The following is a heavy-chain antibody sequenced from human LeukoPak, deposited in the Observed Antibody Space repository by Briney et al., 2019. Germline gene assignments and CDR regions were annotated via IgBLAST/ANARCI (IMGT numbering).Heavy chain of an antibody. J-gene: IGHJ5*02. D-gene: IGHD1-1*01. CDR3: AKDIKGTGTTFWFDP. CDR2: ISNDGSRK. CDR1: GFTFSRHG. V-gene: IGHV3-30*18. Sequence: GGSLRLSCAPSGFTFSRHGMHWVRQAPGKGLEWVAIISNDGSRKYYAHSVEGRFTISRDNAKNSLYLQMNSLRAEDTALYYCAKDIKGTGTTFWFDPWGQGTLVTVSS.